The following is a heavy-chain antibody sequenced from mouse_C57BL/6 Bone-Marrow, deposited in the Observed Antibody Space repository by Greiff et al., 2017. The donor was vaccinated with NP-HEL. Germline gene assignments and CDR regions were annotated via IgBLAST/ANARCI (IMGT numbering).Heavy chain of an antibody. D-gene: IGHD1-1*01. Sequence: QVQLQQPGAELVKPGASVKLSCKASGYTFTSYWMHWVKQSPGQGLEWIGMIPPNSGSTNYNEKFKSKATLTVDKSPSTAYMHLSSLTSEDSAVYYSASPYYYGSSYWDFDVWGTGTTVTVSS. CDR2: IPPNSGST. J-gene: IGHJ1*03. CDR1: GYTFTSYW. CDR3: ASPYYYGSSYWDFDV. V-gene: IGHV1-64*01.